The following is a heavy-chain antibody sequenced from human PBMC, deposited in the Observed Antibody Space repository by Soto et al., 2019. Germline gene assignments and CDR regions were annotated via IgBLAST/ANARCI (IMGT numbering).Heavy chain of an antibody. J-gene: IGHJ4*02. CDR3: ARRSRQNSGHDRADFDY. V-gene: IGHV3-21*01. CDR2: ISNRGTSI. CDR1: GFTFREYN. D-gene: IGHD1-26*01. Sequence: RLSCAASGFTFREYNMSWGRQAPGEGVWGVSSISNRGTSIFQEDSVKGQFTISRDNAKNSLYLQMNSLRTEDTSMYYCARRSRQNSGHDRADFDYWGRGTLVTLSS.